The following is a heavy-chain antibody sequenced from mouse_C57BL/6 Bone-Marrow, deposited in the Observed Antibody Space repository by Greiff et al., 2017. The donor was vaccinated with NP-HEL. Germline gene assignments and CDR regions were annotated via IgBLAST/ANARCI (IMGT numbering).Heavy chain of an antibody. CDR3: AICYGSSYDFDY. Sequence: EVQLQQSGPELVKPGASVKMSCKASGYTFTDYNMHWVQQSHGKSLEWIGYINPNNGGTSYNKKFKGKATLTVNKTSSTAYMELRSLTSEDSAVYYCAICYGSSYDFDYWGQGTTLTVSS. CDR1: GYTFTDYN. CDR2: INPNNGGT. D-gene: IGHD1-1*01. V-gene: IGHV1-22*01. J-gene: IGHJ2*01.